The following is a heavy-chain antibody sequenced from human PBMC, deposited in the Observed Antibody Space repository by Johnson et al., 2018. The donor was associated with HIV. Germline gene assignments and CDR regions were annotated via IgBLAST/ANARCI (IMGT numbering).Heavy chain of an antibody. J-gene: IGHJ3*02. CDR1: GFTFSSYG. Sequence: QVQLMESGGGVVQPGRSPRLSCAASGFTFSSYGMHWVRQAPGKGLEWVAVIWYDGSNKYYADSVKGRFTISSDNVKNSVYLLMNSLGAEDTAVYYCAKPYSSGWPHIDAFDIWGQGTMVTVSS. V-gene: IGHV3-33*03. CDR3: AKPYSSGWPHIDAFDI. CDR2: IWYDGSNK. D-gene: IGHD6-19*01.